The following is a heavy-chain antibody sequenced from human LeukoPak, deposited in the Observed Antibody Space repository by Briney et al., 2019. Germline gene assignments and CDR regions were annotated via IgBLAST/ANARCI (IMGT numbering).Heavy chain of an antibody. CDR2: ISHDGTNK. Sequence: RTGGSLRLSCAGSGFTFTNAGIHWVRLAAGKGLEWVSFISHDGTNKYYSDSVDGRFTVSRLNSQNTVYLQMTHLRPDDTATYYCASEDVDTGDFWGQGTLVTVSS. CDR3: ASEDVDTGDF. D-gene: IGHD5-18*01. J-gene: IGHJ4*02. CDR1: GFTFTNAG. V-gene: IGHV3-30*01.